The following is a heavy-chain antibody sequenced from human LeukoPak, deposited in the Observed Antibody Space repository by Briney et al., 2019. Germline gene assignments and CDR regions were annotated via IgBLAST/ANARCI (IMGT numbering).Heavy chain of an antibody. Sequence: GGSLRLSCAASGFTFSSYAMHWVRQAPGKGLEWVAVISYDGSNKYYADSVEGRFTISRDNSKNTLYLQMNSLRAEDTAVYYCAREWGDFPGAFDIWGQGTMVTVSS. CDR3: AREWGDFPGAFDI. D-gene: IGHD2/OR15-2a*01. CDR2: ISYDGSNK. CDR1: GFTFSSYA. V-gene: IGHV3-30*04. J-gene: IGHJ3*02.